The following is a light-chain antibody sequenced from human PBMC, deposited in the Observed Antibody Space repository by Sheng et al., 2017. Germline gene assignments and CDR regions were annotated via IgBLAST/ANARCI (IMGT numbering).Light chain of an antibody. CDR3: QHHSNWPYT. V-gene: IGKV3-15*01. CDR1: QSVDTN. Sequence: EIVMTQSPVTLSLSLGQGAILSCRASQSVDTNLAWYQQKPGQAPRLLIYTASNRATDIPDRFSGSGSGTEFTLTISSLQSEDFAVYYCQHHSNWPYTFGQGTKVEI. J-gene: IGKJ2*01. CDR2: TAS.